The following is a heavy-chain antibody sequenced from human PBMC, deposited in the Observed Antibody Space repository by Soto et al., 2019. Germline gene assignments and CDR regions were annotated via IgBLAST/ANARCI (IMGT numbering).Heavy chain of an antibody. CDR1: GYTFTSYG. Sequence: GASVKVSCKASGYTFTSYGISWVRQAPGQGLEWMGWISAYNGNTNYAQKLQGRVTMTTDTSTSTAYMELRSLRSDDTAVYYCARVPYYDILTGYYNGWALYPGYYYYYYMDVWGKGTTVTVSS. J-gene: IGHJ6*03. V-gene: IGHV1-18*01. CDR2: ISAYNGNT. CDR3: ARVPYYDILTGYYNGWALYPGYYYYYYMDV. D-gene: IGHD3-9*01.